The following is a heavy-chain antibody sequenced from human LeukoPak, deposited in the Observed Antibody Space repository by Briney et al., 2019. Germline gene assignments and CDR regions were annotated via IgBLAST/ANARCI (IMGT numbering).Heavy chain of an antibody. CDR2: IYYTGNT. J-gene: IGHJ4*02. V-gene: IGHV4-59*01. Sequence: KTSETLSLTCAVSGGSITTYYWTWIRQPPGQALEWIGYIYYTGNTKYNPSLESRVTMSIDTSKNEFSLKINSVNAADTAVYFCASGSVVTALDQWGQGTLVTVSS. CDR3: ASGSVVTALDQ. CDR1: GGSITTYY. D-gene: IGHD2-21*02.